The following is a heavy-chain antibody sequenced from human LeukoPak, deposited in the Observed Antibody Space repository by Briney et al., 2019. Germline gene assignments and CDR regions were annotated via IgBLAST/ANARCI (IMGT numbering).Heavy chain of an antibody. CDR3: AKRGFRGTYYFDH. CDR2: MSSSDGST. Sequence: PGGSLTLSCAASGLTFSNYAMSWVRQAQGKGLEWVSTMSSSDGSTFYADSVKGRFTISRDNSNNILYLQMNSLRAEDTAVYRCAKRGFRGTYYFDHWGQGTLVTVCS. CDR1: GLTFSNYA. J-gene: IGHJ4*02. D-gene: IGHD1-26*01. V-gene: IGHV3-23*01.